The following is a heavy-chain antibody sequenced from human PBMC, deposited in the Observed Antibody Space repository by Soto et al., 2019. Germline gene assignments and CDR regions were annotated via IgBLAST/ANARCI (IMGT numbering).Heavy chain of an antibody. Sequence: GSLRLSCAASGFTFSSYGMHWVRQAPGKGLEWVAVIWYDGSNKYYADSVKGRFTISRDNSKNTLYLQMNSLRAEDTAVYYCARPTSAARTAFDIWGQGTMVTVSS. CDR3: ARPTSAARTAFDI. CDR1: GFTFSSYG. J-gene: IGHJ3*02. V-gene: IGHV3-33*01. CDR2: IWYDGSNK. D-gene: IGHD2-2*01.